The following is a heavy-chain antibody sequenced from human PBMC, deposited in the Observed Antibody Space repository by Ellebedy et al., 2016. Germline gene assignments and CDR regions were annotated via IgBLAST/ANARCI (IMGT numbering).Heavy chain of an antibody. CDR2: ISANGNKR. Sequence: GESLKISCAVSGLPFSTFFMSWVRQAPGKGLEWVALISANGNKRDLADSVQGRFTISRDNFRNTLHLQMNNLRGEDTAVYYCRQGHYADYWGQGTLVTVSS. CDR3: RQGHYADY. D-gene: IGHD2-2*01. CDR1: GLPFSTFF. J-gene: IGHJ4*02. V-gene: IGHV3-23*01.